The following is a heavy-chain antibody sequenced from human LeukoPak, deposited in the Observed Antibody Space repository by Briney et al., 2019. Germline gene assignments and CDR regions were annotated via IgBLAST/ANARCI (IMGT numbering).Heavy chain of an antibody. Sequence: ASVKVSCKPSGYSFINYGISWVRPAPRQGLGWVGWISVNNGDTNFAQKPQGRVTMTTDTSTSTAYMELRSLRSVNTAVFFCAREGYTSVFPFDIWGQGTMVTVSS. CDR2: ISVNNGDT. D-gene: IGHD6-19*01. J-gene: IGHJ3*02. CDR3: AREGYTSVFPFDI. CDR1: GYSFINYG. V-gene: IGHV1-18*01.